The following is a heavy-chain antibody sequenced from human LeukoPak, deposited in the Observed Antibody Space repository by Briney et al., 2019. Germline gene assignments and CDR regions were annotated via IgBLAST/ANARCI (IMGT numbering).Heavy chain of an antibody. J-gene: IGHJ4*02. CDR1: GFAFSSYG. CDR3: AKDLADSVWGSRTDMIDY. CDR2: IWYDGSNK. V-gene: IGHV3-33*06. D-gene: IGHD3-16*01. Sequence: GGSLRLSCASSGFAFSSYGMHWVRQAPGKGLEWVAVIWYDGSNKYYADSVKGRFTISRDNSKNTLYLQMNSLRAEDTAVYYCAKDLADSVWGSRTDMIDYWGQGTLVTVSS.